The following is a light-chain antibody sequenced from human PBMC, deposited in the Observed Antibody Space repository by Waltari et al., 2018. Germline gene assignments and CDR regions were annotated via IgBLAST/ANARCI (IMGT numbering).Light chain of an antibody. J-gene: IGKJ1*01. CDR1: QSVSHY. CDR2: AAS. V-gene: IGKV1-39*01. CDR3: QQSFNVPT. Sequence: DIQMTQSSSFLSASVGDRVTITCRASQSVSHYLSWYQQKPGRAPVLLIYAASSLQSGVPSRFSGSGSGTDFTLTISSLQPDDFASYFCQQSFNVPTFGPGTRVEVK.